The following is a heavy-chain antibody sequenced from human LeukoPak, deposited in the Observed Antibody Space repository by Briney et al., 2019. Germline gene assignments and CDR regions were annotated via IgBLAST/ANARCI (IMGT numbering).Heavy chain of an antibody. Sequence: GASVKVSCKASGYTFTGYYMHWVRPAPGQGLEWMGRINPNSVGTNYAQKFQGRVTMTRDTSISTAYMELSRLRSDDTAVYYCARGGDDFVYYYYGMDVWGQGTTVTVSS. CDR1: GYTFTGYY. V-gene: IGHV1-2*06. CDR2: INPNSVGT. J-gene: IGHJ6*02. CDR3: ARGGDDFVYYYYGMDV. D-gene: IGHD3-3*01.